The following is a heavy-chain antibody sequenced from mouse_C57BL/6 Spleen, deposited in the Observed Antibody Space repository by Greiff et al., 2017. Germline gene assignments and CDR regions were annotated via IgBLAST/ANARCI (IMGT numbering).Heavy chain of an antibody. J-gene: IGHJ3*01. CDR3: AREGGKIEWFAY. Sequence: QVQLQQPGAELVKPGASVKLSCKASGYTFTSYWMHWVKQRPGQGLEWIGMIHPNSGSTNYNEKFKSKATLTVDKSSSTAYMQLSSLTSEDSAVYYCAREGGKIEWFAYWGQGTLVTVSA. CDR1: GYTFTSYW. V-gene: IGHV1-64*01. CDR2: IHPNSGST.